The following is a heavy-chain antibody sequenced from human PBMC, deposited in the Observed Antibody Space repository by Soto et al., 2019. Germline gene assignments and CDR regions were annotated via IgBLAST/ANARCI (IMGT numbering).Heavy chain of an antibody. Sequence: SENPALTCTVSGGSISSGDYYWSWIRQPPGKGLEWIGYIYYSGSTYYNPSLKSRVTISVDTSKNQFSLKLRSVTAADTAVYYCARRLTYYYDSSGYYGAFDIWGQGPMVT. CDR2: IYYSGST. CDR3: ARRLTYYYDSSGYYGAFDI. D-gene: IGHD3-22*01. CDR1: GGSISSGDYY. V-gene: IGHV4-30-4*01. J-gene: IGHJ3*02.